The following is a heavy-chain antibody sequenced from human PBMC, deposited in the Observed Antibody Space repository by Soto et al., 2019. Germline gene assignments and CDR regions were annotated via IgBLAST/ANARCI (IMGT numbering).Heavy chain of an antibody. CDR3: ARIGSGCGDDICYSRHASDI. V-gene: IGHV3-7*01. J-gene: IGHJ3*02. Sequence: GGSLRLSCAASGFTFGTYWMSWVRQAPGKGLEWVANINQDGNEKKYVDSVRGRFTISRDNAQNSLYLQMSTLRAEDTAIYYCARIGSGCGDDICYSRHASDIWGQGTMVTVSS. D-gene: IGHD2-21*02. CDR1: GFTFGTYW. CDR2: INQDGNEK.